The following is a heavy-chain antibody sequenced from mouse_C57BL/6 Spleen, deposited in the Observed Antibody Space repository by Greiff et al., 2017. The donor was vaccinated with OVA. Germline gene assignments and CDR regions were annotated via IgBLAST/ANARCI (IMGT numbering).Heavy chain of an antibody. CDR2: IDPNSGGT. CDR1: GYTFTSYW. J-gene: IGHJ1*03. D-gene: IGHD1-1*01. Sequence: QVQLQQPGAELVKPGASVKLSCKASGYTFTSYWMHWVKQRPGRGLEWIGRIDPNSGGTKYNEKFKSKATLTVDKPSSTAYMQLSSLTSEESAVYYCARSITTVVDWYFDVWGTGTTVTVSS. V-gene: IGHV1-72*01. CDR3: ARSITTVVDWYFDV.